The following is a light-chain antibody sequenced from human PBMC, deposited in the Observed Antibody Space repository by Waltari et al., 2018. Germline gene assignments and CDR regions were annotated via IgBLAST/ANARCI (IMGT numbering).Light chain of an antibody. CDR1: RSVSDW. CDR2: QAS. CDR3: QQYTNYPLT. Sequence: DIQMTQSPSTLSASVGDRVPITCRASRSVSDWVAWYQQKPGKAPKPLIYQASNLESGVPSRFSGSGSGTEFTLTISSVQPDDFATYYCQQYTNYPLTFGGGTRVEI. V-gene: IGKV1-5*03. J-gene: IGKJ4*01.